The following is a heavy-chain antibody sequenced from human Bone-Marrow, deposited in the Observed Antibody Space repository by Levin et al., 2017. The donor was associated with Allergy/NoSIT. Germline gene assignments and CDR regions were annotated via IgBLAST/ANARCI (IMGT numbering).Heavy chain of an antibody. CDR3: ARDRGYSGYDSPDHYYYYYGMDV. Sequence: SCTVSGGSGSYYWSWIRQPPGKGLEWIGYIHDSGNTKYNPSLKSRVTISVDTSKKQFSLKLSSVTAADTAVYYCARDRGYSGYDSPDHYYYYYGMDVWGQGTTVTVSS. V-gene: IGHV4-59*02. D-gene: IGHD5-12*01. CDR2: IHDSGNT. CDR1: GGSGSYY. J-gene: IGHJ6*02.